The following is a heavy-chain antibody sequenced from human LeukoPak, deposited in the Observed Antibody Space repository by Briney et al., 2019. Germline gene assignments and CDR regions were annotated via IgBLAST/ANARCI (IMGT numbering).Heavy chain of an antibody. J-gene: IGHJ6*03. CDR1: GGTFSSYA. Sequence: SVKVSCKASGGTFSSYAISWVRQAPGQGLEWMGGVIPIFGTANYEQKFQGRVTITADKTTSTGYMELSSLRSEDTAVYYCARDQGYCSGSSCYDSHYYYMDVWGKGTTVTVSS. V-gene: IGHV1-69*06. D-gene: IGHD2-15*01. CDR3: ARDQGYCSGSSCYDSHYYYMDV. CDR2: VIPIFGTA.